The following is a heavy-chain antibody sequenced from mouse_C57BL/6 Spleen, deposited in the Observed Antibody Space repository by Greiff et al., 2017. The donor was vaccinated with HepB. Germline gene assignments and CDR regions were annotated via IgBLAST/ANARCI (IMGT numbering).Heavy chain of an antibody. CDR3: VRDYDGYYDWYFDV. CDR2: IRSKSNNYAT. Sequence: EVQGVESGGGLVQPKGSLKLSCAASGFSFNTYAMNWVRQAPGKGLEWVARIRSKSNNYATYYADSVKDRFTISRDDSESMLYLQMNNLKTEDTAMYYCVRDYDGYYDWYFDVWGTGTTVTVSS. V-gene: IGHV10-1*01. J-gene: IGHJ1*03. D-gene: IGHD2-3*01. CDR1: GFSFNTYA.